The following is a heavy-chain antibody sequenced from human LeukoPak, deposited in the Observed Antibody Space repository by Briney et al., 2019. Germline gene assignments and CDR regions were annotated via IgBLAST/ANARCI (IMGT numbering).Heavy chain of an antibody. CDR3: AKAAAVATPWDLDY. Sequence: ASVKVSCKASGYTFTDHYIYWVRQAPGQGLEWMGWINPNSGGTNYAQKFQDRVTMTRDTSISTAYMDLSRLRSDDTAVYYCAKAAAVATPWDLDYWGQGTLVTVSS. D-gene: IGHD4-23*01. J-gene: IGHJ4*02. CDR1: GYTFTDHY. V-gene: IGHV1-2*02. CDR2: INPNSGGT.